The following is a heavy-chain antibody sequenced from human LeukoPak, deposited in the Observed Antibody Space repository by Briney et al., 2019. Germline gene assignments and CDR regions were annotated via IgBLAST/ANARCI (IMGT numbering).Heavy chain of an antibody. J-gene: IGHJ5*02. Sequence: SETLSLTCSVSGGSITYSHYYWSWIRQPPGKGLEWIGYIYYSGSTNYNPSLKSRVTISVDTSKNQFSLKLSSVTAADTAVYYCARDYGGNSGWFDPWGQGTLVTVSS. CDR3: ARDYGGNSGWFDP. V-gene: IGHV4-61*01. D-gene: IGHD4-23*01. CDR2: IYYSGST. CDR1: GGSITYSHYY.